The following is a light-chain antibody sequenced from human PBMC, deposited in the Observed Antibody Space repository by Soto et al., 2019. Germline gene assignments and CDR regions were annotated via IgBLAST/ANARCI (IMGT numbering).Light chain of an antibody. V-gene: IGKV3-15*01. CDR1: QSVTSN. Sequence: EIVMTQSPATLSVFPGERATLSCRASQSVTSNLAWFQQKPGQAPRLLIYGASARATGIPARFSGSGSGTEFTLTISSLQSEDFVVYYCQQYNNWPLTFGGGTKVAIK. J-gene: IGKJ4*01. CDR2: GAS. CDR3: QQYNNWPLT.